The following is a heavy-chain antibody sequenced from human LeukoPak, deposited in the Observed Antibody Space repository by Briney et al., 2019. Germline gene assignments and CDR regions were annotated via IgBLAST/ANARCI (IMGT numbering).Heavy chain of an antibody. J-gene: IGHJ4*02. CDR1: GYTFTSYG. CDR3: ARAGGHCGGDCHYFDY. V-gene: IGHV1-69*13. CDR2: IIPIFGTA. D-gene: IGHD2-21*01. Sequence: ASVKVSCKASGYTFTSYGISWVRQAPGQGLVWMGGIIPIFGTANYAQKFQGRVTITADESTSTAYMELSSLRSEDTAVYYCARAGGHCGGDCHYFDYWGQGTLVTVSS.